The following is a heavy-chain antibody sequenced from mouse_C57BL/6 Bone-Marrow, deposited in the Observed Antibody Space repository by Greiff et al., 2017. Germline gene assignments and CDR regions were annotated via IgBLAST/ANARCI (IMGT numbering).Heavy chain of an antibody. Sequence: VQLEQSGPELVKPGASVKLSCKASGYTFTSYDINWVKQRPGQGLEWIGWIYPGDGSTKYNEKFKGKATLTVDTSSSTAYMQLHSLTSEDSAVYFCARWFLPVAYWGQGTLVTVSA. J-gene: IGHJ3*01. D-gene: IGHD2-2*01. CDR2: IYPGDGST. CDR1: GYTFTSYD. V-gene: IGHV1-85*01. CDR3: ARWFLPVAY.